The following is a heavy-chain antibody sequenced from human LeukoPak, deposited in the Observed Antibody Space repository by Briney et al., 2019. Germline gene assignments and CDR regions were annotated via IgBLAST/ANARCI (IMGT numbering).Heavy chain of an antibody. CDR2: IYYSGST. V-gene: IGHV4-59*01. Sequence: SETLSLTCTVSGGSISSYYWSWIRQPPGKGLEWIGYIYYSGSTNYNPSLMSRVTISVDTSKNQFSLRLSSVTAADTAVYYCARGSYGATNYWGQGTLVTVSS. CDR1: GGSISSYY. D-gene: IGHD4-17*01. J-gene: IGHJ4*02. CDR3: ARGSYGATNY.